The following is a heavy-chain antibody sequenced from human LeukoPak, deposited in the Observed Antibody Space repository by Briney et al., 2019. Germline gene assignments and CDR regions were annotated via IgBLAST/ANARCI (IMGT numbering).Heavy chain of an antibody. V-gene: IGHV4-59*01. CDR1: GDPMNNYY. CDR3: ARLPSYSSSQNWIDP. J-gene: IGHJ5*02. Sequence: SETLSLTCSLSGDPMNNYYWNWLRQSRGKGLEGLGYISYSGSTKYNPSLKSRVTISGDTPNNQFSLRLNFVTVADTAMYYCARLPSYSSSQNWIDPWGQGTLVTVSS. CDR2: ISYSGST. D-gene: IGHD2-2*01.